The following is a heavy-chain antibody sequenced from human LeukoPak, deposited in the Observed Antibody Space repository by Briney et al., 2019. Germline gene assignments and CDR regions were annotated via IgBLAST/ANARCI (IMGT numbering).Heavy chain of an antibody. J-gene: IGHJ4*02. Sequence: GGSLRLSCAASGFTFSSYGMHWVRQAPGKGLEWVAVISYDGSNKYYADSVKGRFTISRDNSKNTLYLQMNSLRAEDTAVYYCAKPISVAEGALYFDYWGQGTLVTVSS. CDR1: GFTFSSYG. V-gene: IGHV3-30*18. D-gene: IGHD6-19*01. CDR3: AKPISVAEGALYFDY. CDR2: ISYDGSNK.